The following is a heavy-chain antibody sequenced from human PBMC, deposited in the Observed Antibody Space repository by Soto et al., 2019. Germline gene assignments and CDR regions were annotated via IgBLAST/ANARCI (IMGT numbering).Heavy chain of an antibody. CDR3: ARDKLTGLFDY. J-gene: IGHJ4*02. D-gene: IGHD1-1*01. V-gene: IGHV4-34*01. CDR2: INHSGST. CDR1: GGSFSGYY. Sequence: SETLSLTCAVYGGSFSGYYWTWIRQPPGTGLEWIGEINHSGSTNYNPSLNSRVTILVDTSKNQFSLKLTSVIAADTVVYYCARDKLTGLFDYWGQGTPVTVSS.